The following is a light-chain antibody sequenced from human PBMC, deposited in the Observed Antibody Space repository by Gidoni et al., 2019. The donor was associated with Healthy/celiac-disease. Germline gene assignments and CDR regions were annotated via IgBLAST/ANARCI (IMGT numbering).Light chain of an antibody. J-gene: IGKJ1*01. Sequence: DIQMTQSPSTLSASVGDRVTITCRASQSISSWLAWYQQKPGKAPKLLIYDASSLESGVPSRFSGSGSGTEFTLTISSLQPDEFATYYCQQYNSYSGTFGQXTKVEIK. V-gene: IGKV1-5*01. CDR1: QSISSW. CDR2: DAS. CDR3: QQYNSYSGT.